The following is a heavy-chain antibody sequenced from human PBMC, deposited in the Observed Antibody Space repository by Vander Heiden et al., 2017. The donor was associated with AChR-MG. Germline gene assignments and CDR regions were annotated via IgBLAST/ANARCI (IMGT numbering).Heavy chain of an antibody. V-gene: IGHV3-21*01. J-gene: IGHJ4*02. CDR1: GFTFSSYS. Sequence: EVQLVESGGGLVKPGGSLRLSCAASGFTFSSYSMNWVRQAPGKGLEWVSSISSSSSYIYYADSVKGRFTISRDNAKNSLYLQMNSLRAEDTAVYYCATTIDSGSAVDYWGQGTLVTVSS. D-gene: IGHD1-1*01. CDR3: ATTIDSGSAVDY. CDR2: ISSSSSYI.